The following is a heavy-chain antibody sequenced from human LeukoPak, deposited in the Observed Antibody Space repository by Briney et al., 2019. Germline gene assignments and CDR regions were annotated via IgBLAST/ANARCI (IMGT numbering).Heavy chain of an antibody. V-gene: IGHV3-73*01. CDR2: IRSKANSYAT. J-gene: IGHJ4*02. D-gene: IGHD6-19*01. CDR1: GFTFSGSA. CDR3: AKWGIAVAGGNDY. Sequence: PGGSLRLSCAASGFTFSGSAMHWVRQASGKGLEWVGRIRSKANSYATAYAASVKGRFTISRDDSKNTAYLQMNSLKTEDTAVYYCAKWGIAVAGGNDYWGQGTLVTVSS.